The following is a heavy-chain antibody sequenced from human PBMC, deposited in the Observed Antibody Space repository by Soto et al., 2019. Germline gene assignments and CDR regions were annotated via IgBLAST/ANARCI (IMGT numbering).Heavy chain of an antibody. CDR3: ARDVSGH. V-gene: IGHV3-66*01. Sequence: EVQLVESGGGLVQPGGSLRLSCAASGLTVSTNPMSWVRQAPGKGLEWVSVIYTGGGTHYADAVTGRFTISRDNSENTVNLQMNSLIPEYTAVYYCARDVSGHWGQGTLVTVSS. CDR1: GLTVSTNP. CDR2: IYTGGGT. J-gene: IGHJ4*02.